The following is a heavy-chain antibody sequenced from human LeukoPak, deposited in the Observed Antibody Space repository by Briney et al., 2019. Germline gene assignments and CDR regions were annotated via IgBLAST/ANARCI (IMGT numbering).Heavy chain of an antibody. CDR3: ARSVSWYYFSY. D-gene: IGHD1-26*01. CDR2: IYYSGST. Sequence: SETLSLTCTVSGGSISSSSYYWGWIRQPPGKGLEWIGSIYYSGSTYYNPSLKSRVTISVDTSKNQFSLKLSSVTAADTAVYYCARSVSWYYFSYWGQGTLVTVSS. CDR1: GGSISSSSYY. J-gene: IGHJ4*02. V-gene: IGHV4-39*07.